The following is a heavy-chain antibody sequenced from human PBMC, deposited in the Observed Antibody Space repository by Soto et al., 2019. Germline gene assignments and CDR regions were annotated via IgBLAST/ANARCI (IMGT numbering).Heavy chain of an antibody. CDR3: ARDTGPGYDFWSGYYTYYYYYGMDV. CDR2: INPSGGST. J-gene: IGHJ6*02. CDR1: GYTFTSYY. V-gene: IGHV1-46*01. D-gene: IGHD3-3*01. Sequence: ASVKVSCKASGYTFTSYYMHWVRQAPGQGLEWMGIINPSGGSTSYAQKFQGRVTMTRNTSISTAYMELSSLRSEDTAVYYCARDTGPGYDFWSGYYTYYYYYGMDVWGQGTTVTVSS.